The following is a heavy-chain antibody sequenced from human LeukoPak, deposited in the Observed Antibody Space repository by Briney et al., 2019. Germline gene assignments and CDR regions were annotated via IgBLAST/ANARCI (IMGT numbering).Heavy chain of an antibody. V-gene: IGHV1-2*02. CDR1: GYTFTGYY. D-gene: IGHD2-2*01. Sequence: ASVKVSCKASGYTFTGYYMHWVRQAPGQGLEWMGWINPNSGGTNYAQKFQGRVTMTRDTSISTAYMELSRLRSDDTAVYYCARGGWERLLSGYYYYYYMDVWGKGTTVTVSS. CDR2: INPNSGGT. CDR3: ARGGWERLLSGYYYYYYMDV. J-gene: IGHJ6*03.